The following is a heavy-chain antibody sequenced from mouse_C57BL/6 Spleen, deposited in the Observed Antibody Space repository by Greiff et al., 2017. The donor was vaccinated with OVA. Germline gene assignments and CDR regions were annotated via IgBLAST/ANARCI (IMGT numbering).Heavy chain of an antibody. V-gene: IGHV10-3*01. J-gene: IGHJ1*03. CDR3: VRDKGYYGGDWYFDV. Sequence: EVQGVESGGGLVQPKGSLKLSCAASGFTFNTYAMHWVRQAPGKGLEWVARIRSKSSNYATYYADSVKDRFTISRDDSQSMLYLQMNNLKTEDTAMYYCVRDKGYYGGDWYFDVWGTGTTVTVSS. D-gene: IGHD1-1*01. CDR2: IRSKSSNYAT. CDR1: GFTFNTYA.